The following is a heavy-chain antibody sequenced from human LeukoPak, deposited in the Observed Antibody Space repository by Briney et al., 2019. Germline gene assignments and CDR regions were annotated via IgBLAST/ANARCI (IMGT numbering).Heavy chain of an antibody. D-gene: IGHD6-19*01. Sequence: SETLSLTCTVSGGSVSNAIYYWGWIRQPPGKGLEWIGSIHNVGSTYYNPSLKSRVTISVDTSKNQFSLKLSSVTAADTAVYYCASLTGYSSGWYIFDYWGQGTLVTVSS. CDR2: IHNVGST. J-gene: IGHJ4*02. V-gene: IGHV4-39*07. CDR1: GGSVSNAIYY. CDR3: ASLTGYSSGWYIFDY.